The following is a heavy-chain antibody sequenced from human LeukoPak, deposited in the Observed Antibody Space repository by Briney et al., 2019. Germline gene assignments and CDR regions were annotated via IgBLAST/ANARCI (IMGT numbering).Heavy chain of an antibody. CDR2: ISGSGGST. D-gene: IGHD3-9*01. CDR1: GFTFSSYA. J-gene: IGHJ4*02. CDR3: AKAPYDILTGYYWY. Sequence: GGSLRLSCAASGFTFSSYAMSWVRQAPGKGLEWVSAISGSGGSTYYADSVKGRFTISRDNSKNTLYLQMNSLRAEDTAVYYCAKAPYDILTGYYWYWGQGTLVTVSS. V-gene: IGHV3-23*01.